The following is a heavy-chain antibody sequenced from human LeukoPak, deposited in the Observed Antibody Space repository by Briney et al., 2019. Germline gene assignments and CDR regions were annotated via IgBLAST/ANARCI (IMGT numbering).Heavy chain of an antibody. J-gene: IGHJ4*02. CDR1: GGSISSGGYY. V-gene: IGHV4-31*03. Sequence: SETLSLTCTVSGGSISSGGYYWSWIRQHPGKGLEWIGYIYYSGGTYYNPSLKSRVTISVDTSKNQFSLKLSSVTAADTAVYYCARDLGDGHDHRFDYWGQGTLVTVSS. CDR3: ARDLGDGHDHRFDY. D-gene: IGHD1-26*01. CDR2: IYYSGGT.